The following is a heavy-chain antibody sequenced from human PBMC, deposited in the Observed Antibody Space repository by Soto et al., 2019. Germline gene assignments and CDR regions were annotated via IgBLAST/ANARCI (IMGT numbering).Heavy chain of an antibody. CDR3: ARHVNAYDSSVMVGGFDY. Sequence: QLQLQQSGPGLVKPSETLSLTCTVSGGTFYSTTCYWVWLRQRQGMERVGIGTIVACGNTNHTPSIKSRSTITVDTSKGHNSQRLSSVTATDMAAEYWARHVNAYDSSVMVGGFDYWGQVTLVSGSS. J-gene: IGHJ4*02. CDR1: GGTFYSTTCY. CDR2: IVACGNT. D-gene: IGHD3-22*01. V-gene: IGHV4-39*01.